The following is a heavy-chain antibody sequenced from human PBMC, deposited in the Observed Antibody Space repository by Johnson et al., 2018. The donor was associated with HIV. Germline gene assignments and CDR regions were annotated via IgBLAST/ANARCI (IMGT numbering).Heavy chain of an antibody. CDR3: ARGRIYGAFAFDI. J-gene: IGHJ3*02. CDR2: IHWNGGST. Sequence: VQLVESGGGLVQPGGSLRLSCAGSGFTLSDYYMSWVRQAPGKGLEWVSSIHWNGGSTGYGDSVKGRFTISRDNAKNSLYLQMNSLRAEDTAVYYCARGRIYGAFAFDIWGQGTMVTVSS. CDR1: GFTLSDYY. V-gene: IGHV3-20*04. D-gene: IGHD3-10*01.